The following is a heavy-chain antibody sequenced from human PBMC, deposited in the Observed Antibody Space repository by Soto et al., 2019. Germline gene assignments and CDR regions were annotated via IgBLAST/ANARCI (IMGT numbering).Heavy chain of an antibody. CDR3: VRAEGGNGSWQFKAFDI. V-gene: IGHV3-30*04. CDR1: GFTFSPNG. J-gene: IGHJ3*02. Sequence: QLQLVESGGGVVQPGGSLRLSCAASGFTFSPNGVHWVRQAPGKGLDWVALLSSDGTNTFFADSVKGRFTISRDNAKDTLFLHLNSLRLEDTAVYYCVRAEGGNGSWQFKAFDIWGQGTLVTVSS. D-gene: IGHD3-16*01. CDR2: LSSDGTNT.